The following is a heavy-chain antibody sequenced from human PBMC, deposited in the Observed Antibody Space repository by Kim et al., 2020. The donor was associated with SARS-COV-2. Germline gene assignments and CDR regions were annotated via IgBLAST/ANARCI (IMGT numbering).Heavy chain of an antibody. CDR2: IYYSGST. D-gene: IGHD4-4*01. CDR3: ARDSYDSNWGGYYYYYGMDV. J-gene: IGHJ6*02. CDR1: GGSISSYY. V-gene: IGHV4-59*01. Sequence: SETLSLTCTVSGGSISSYYWSWIRQPPGKGLEWIGYIYYSGSTNYNPSLKSRVTISVDTSKNQFSLKLSSVTAADTAVYYCARDSYDSNWGGYYYYYGMDVWGQGTTVTVSS.